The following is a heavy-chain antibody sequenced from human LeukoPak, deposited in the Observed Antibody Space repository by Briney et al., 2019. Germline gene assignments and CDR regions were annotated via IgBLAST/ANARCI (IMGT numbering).Heavy chain of an antibody. CDR2: MNPNSGNT. CDR3: ARVGYSSSWYNSDYYYYMDV. D-gene: IGHD6-13*01. V-gene: IGHV1-8*03. J-gene: IGHJ6*03. Sequence: ASVNVSCKASGYTFTSYDINWVRQATGQGLDWMGWMNPNSGNTGYAQKFQGRVTITRNTSISTAYMELSSLRSEDTAVYYCARVGYSSSWYNSDYYYYMDVWGKGTTVTVSS. CDR1: GYTFTSYD.